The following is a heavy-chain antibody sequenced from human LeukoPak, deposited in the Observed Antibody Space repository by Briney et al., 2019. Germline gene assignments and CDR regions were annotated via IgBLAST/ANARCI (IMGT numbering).Heavy chain of an antibody. Sequence: PSQTLSLTCTVSGGSISSGSYYWRWIRQPAGKGLEWIGRIYTSGSTNYNPSLKSRVTISVDTSKNQFSLKLSSVTAADTAVYYCARSVRGAFDIWGQETIVTVSS. V-gene: IGHV4-61*02. CDR3: ARSVRGAFDI. CDR1: GGSISSGSYY. CDR2: IYTSGST. J-gene: IGHJ3*02.